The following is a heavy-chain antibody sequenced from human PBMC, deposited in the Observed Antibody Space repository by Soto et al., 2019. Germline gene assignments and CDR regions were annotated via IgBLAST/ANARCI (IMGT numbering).Heavy chain of an antibody. CDR3: AKHAEYQLVSWFDP. Sequence: EVQLLEYGGGLVQPGGSLRLSCAVSGFSFSTYAMSWVRQAPGKGLEWVSGISAGGGNTYYEDSVRGRFTISRDNSKDTLYLQITSLRAEDTAFYYCAKHAEYQLVSWFDPWGQGTLVTVSS. V-gene: IGHV3-23*02. J-gene: IGHJ5*02. CDR2: ISAGGGNT. CDR1: GFSFSTYA. D-gene: IGHD2-2*01.